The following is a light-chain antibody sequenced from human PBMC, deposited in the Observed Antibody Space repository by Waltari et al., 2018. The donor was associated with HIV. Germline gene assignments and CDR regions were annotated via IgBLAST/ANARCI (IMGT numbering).Light chain of an antibody. CDR1: ALPKQY. V-gene: IGLV3-25*03. CDR3: QSADSSGTWV. Sequence: SYELKPPPPVSVSPGQTARITRPGDALPKQYAYWYQQKPGQAPVLVIYKYRERPSGFPGRFSGSSSGTIVTLTISGVQAEDEADYYCQSADSSGTWVFGGGTKLTVL. CDR2: KYR. J-gene: IGLJ3*02.